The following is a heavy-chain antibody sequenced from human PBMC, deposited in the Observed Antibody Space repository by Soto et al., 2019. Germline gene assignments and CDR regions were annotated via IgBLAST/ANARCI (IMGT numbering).Heavy chain of an antibody. CDR2: ISYDGSNK. CDR1: GFTFSSYG. Sequence: GGSLRLSCAASGFTFSSYGMHWVRQAPGKGLEWVAVISYDGSNKYYADSVKGRLTISRDNSKNTLYLQMNSLRAEDTAVYYCAKELIRGVITWPTTDYWGQGTLVTVSS. J-gene: IGHJ4*02. CDR3: AKELIRGVITWPTTDY. V-gene: IGHV3-30*18. D-gene: IGHD3-10*01.